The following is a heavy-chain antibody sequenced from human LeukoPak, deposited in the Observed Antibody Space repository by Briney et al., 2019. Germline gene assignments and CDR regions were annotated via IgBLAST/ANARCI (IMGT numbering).Heavy chain of an antibody. Sequence: PGGSLRLSCAASGLTVTNAWMNWVRQPPGKGLEWIGEIHPSGSTRYNPSLKSRLSISIDKSNDQVSLKLSSVTAADTAVYYCATYHDISSGYTFDSWGQGTLVTVSS. CDR2: IHPSGST. CDR1: GLTVTNAW. J-gene: IGHJ4*02. D-gene: IGHD3-9*01. CDR3: ATYHDISSGYTFDS. V-gene: IGHV4-4*02.